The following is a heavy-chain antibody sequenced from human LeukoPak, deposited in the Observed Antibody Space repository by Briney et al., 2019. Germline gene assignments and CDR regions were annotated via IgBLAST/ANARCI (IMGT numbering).Heavy chain of an antibody. J-gene: IGHJ6*02. Sequence: GGSLRLSCAASGFTFSSYSMNWVRQAPGKGMEGVSSISSSSSYIYYADSVKGRFTISRDNAKNSLYLQMNSLRAEDTAVYYCARGITGTTLRGYYYYGMDVWGQGTTVTVSS. CDR3: ARGITGTTLRGYYYYGMDV. CDR1: GFTFSSYS. D-gene: IGHD1-7*01. V-gene: IGHV3-21*01. CDR2: ISSSSSYI.